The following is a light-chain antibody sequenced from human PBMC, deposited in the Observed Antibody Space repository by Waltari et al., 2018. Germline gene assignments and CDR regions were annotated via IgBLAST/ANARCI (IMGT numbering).Light chain of an antibody. CDR3: YSAADNDLGV. CDR1: VLANNY. J-gene: IGLJ3*02. Sequence: SFELTQTSPLSVSPGQTVRITCSGDVLANNYARWFQQKPGQAPILIISKDTERPSGIPERFSGSSSGTTVTLTISGAQVEDEADYYCYSAADNDLGVFGGGTKLTVL. CDR2: KDT. V-gene: IGLV3-27*01.